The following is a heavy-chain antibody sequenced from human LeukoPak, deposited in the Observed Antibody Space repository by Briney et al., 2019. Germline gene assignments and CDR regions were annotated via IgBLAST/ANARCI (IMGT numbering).Heavy chain of an antibody. CDR2: IYYSGST. CDR3: ATYSYGYYFDH. CDR1: GGSISSYY. J-gene: IGHJ4*02. Sequence: SETLSLTCTVSGGSISSYYWSWIRQPPGKGLEWIGYIYYSGSTNYNPSLKSRVTISVDTSKNQFSLKLSSVTAADTAVYYCATYSYGYYFDHWGQGTLVTVSS. V-gene: IGHV4-59*08. D-gene: IGHD5-18*01.